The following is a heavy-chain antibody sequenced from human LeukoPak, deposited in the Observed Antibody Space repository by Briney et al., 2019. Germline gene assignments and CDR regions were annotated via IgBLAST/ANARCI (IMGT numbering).Heavy chain of an antibody. D-gene: IGHD3-10*01. CDR3: ARRSIYWYFDF. CDR2: INYSGTT. J-gene: IGHJ2*01. CDR1: GFSLSTSGVG. V-gene: IGHV4-39*01. Sequence: ESGPTLVNPTQTLTLTCTFSGFSLSTSGVGVGWIRQPPGKGLQWIASINYSGTTYYSPSLKSRVTISVDTSKNQFSLRLRSVTAADTAVYFCARRSIYWYFDFWGRGTLVTVSS.